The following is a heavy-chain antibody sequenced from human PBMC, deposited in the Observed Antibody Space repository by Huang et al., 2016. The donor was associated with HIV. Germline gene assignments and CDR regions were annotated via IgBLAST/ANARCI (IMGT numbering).Heavy chain of an antibody. D-gene: IGHD3-3*01. Sequence: QVQLVESGGGVVQPGGSLRLSCTASGFTFGSFGMHWVRQAPGKGLEGVAFIRYDGNNYYYADSVRGRFTSSRDNSKDTLYLQMNRLRPDDSAVYYCAKDLTYTFGRHFDYWGRGTLVTVSS. V-gene: IGHV3-30*02. CDR3: AKDLTYTFGRHFDY. CDR2: IRYDGNNY. J-gene: IGHJ4*02. CDR1: GFTFGSFG.